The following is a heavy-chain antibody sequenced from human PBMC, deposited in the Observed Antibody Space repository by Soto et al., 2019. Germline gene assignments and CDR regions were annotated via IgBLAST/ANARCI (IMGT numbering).Heavy chain of an antibody. Sequence: GGSLRLSCAASGFTFSSYGMSWVRQSPGKGLEWVSAISGSGGSTYYADSVKGRFTISRDNSKNTLYLQMNSLRAEDTAVYYCAKGYSGYSYGYEFDYWGQGTLVTVSS. D-gene: IGHD5-18*01. V-gene: IGHV3-23*01. CDR2: ISGSGGST. CDR1: GFTFSSYG. CDR3: AKGYSGYSYGYEFDY. J-gene: IGHJ4*02.